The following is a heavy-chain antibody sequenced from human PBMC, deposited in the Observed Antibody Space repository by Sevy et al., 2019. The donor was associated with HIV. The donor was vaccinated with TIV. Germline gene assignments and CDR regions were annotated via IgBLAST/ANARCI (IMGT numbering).Heavy chain of an antibody. D-gene: IGHD5-12*01. CDR3: ARGRAYSGYDNYYYYMDV. Sequence: SVEVSCKASGGTFSSYAISWVRQAPGQGLEWMGGIIPIFGTANYAQKFQGRVTITADKSTSTAYMELSSLRSEDTAVYYCARGRAYSGYDNYYYYMDVWGKGTTVTVSS. CDR1: GGTFSSYA. V-gene: IGHV1-69*06. CDR2: IIPIFGTA. J-gene: IGHJ6*03.